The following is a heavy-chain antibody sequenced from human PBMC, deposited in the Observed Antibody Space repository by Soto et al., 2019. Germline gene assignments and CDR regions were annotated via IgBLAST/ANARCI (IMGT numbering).Heavy chain of an antibody. J-gene: IGHJ6*02. Sequence: GGSLRLSCAASGFTFSDYYMTWIRQAPGKGLEWVSYIAANNVNTNYADSVKGRFTISRDNAKNSLYLQMNSLRADDAAVYYCARENYYAMDVWGLGTTVTVSS. CDR2: IAANNVNT. CDR3: ARENYYAMDV. V-gene: IGHV3-11*05. CDR1: GFTFSDYY.